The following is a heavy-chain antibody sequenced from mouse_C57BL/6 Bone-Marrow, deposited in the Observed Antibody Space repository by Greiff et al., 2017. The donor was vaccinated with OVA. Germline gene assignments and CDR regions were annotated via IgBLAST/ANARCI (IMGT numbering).Heavy chain of an antibody. V-gene: IGHV8-8*01. J-gene: IGHJ3*01. CDR3: ARRRSYDEAWFAY. CDR1: GFSLSTFGMG. Sequence: QVTLKVSGPGILQPSQTLSLTCSFSGFSLSTFGMGVGWIRQPSGKGLEWLAHIWWDDDKYYNPALKSRLTVSKDTSKNQVFLKIANVDTADTATDYCARRRSYDEAWFAYWGQGTLVTVSA. CDR2: IWWDDDK. D-gene: IGHD2-12*01.